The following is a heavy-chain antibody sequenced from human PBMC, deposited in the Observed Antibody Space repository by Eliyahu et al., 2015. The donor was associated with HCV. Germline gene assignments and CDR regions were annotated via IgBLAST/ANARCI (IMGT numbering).Heavy chain of an antibody. V-gene: IGHV4-34*01. CDR2: INHSGST. CDR1: GGSFXGYX. Sequence: QVQLQQWGAGLLKPSXXLSLPCAVYGGSFXGYXWSXIRQXPGKGLEWIGEINHSGSTNYNPSLKSRVTISVDTSKNQFSLKLSSVTAADTAVYYCARGTRTAPPYYYYGMDVWGQGTTVTVSS. J-gene: IGHJ6*02. D-gene: IGHD1-14*01. CDR3: ARGTRTAPPYYYYGMDV.